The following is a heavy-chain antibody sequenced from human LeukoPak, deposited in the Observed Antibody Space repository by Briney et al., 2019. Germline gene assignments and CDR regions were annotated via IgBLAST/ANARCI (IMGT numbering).Heavy chain of an antibody. CDR1: GFTFDDYA. CDR3: AKDRGAYIVVTIESGLDY. J-gene: IGHJ4*02. D-gene: IGHD5-12*01. CDR2: ISWDGGST. Sequence: PGGSLRLSCAASGFTFDDYAMHWVRQAPGKGLEWVSFISWDGGSTYYADSVKGRFTISRDNSKNSLYLQMNSLRAEDTALYYCAKDRGAYIVVTIESGLDYWGQGTLVTVSS. V-gene: IGHV3-43D*03.